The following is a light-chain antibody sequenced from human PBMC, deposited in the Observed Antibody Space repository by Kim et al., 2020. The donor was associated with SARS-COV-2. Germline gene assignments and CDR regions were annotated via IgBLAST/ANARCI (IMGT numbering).Light chain of an antibody. J-gene: IGKJ1*01. CDR2: AAS. Sequence: GDRVTLSCRASQSIGDYLAWYQQNPGKAPKLLIYAASTLQSGVPSRFSGSGSGTDFTLTITSLQPEDFATYFCQRYSFYPRTFGQGTKVDIK. CDR3: QRYSFYPRT. CDR1: QSIGDY. V-gene: IGKV1-9*01.